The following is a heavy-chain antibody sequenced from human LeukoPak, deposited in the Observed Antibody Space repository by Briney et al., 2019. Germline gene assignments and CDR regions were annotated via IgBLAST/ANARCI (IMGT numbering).Heavy chain of an antibody. V-gene: IGHV3-48*02. Sequence: GGSLRLSCAASGFTFSSYSMNWVRQAPGKGLEWVSYISRSTSTIYYADSVKGRFTISRDNAKNLLYLQMNSLGDEDTAVYYCARSNGNFDYWGQGTLVTVSS. CDR2: ISRSTSTI. D-gene: IGHD4-11*01. CDR1: GFTFSSYS. J-gene: IGHJ4*02. CDR3: ARSNGNFDY.